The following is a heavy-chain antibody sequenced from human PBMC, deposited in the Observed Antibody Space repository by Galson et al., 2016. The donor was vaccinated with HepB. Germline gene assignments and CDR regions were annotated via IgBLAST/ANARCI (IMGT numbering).Heavy chain of an antibody. J-gene: IGHJ6*02. V-gene: IGHV3-23*01. CDR3: AKSGSYYADYYYGMDV. CDR2: VSGSGGTT. D-gene: IGHD1-26*01. CDR1: GFTFNSFA. Sequence: SLRLSCAASGFTFNSFAMSWVRQAPGKGLEWVSAVSGSGGTTNYADSVKGRFTISRDSSKNVVYLQMSSLRADDTAVYYCAKSGSYYADYYYGMDVWGQGTTVTV.